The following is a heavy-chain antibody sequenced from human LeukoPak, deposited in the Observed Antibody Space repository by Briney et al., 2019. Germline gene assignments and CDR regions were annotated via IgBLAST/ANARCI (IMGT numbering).Heavy chain of an antibody. CDR3: ARGGVAAKYYFDY. CDR1: GDSISSGGYA. Sequence: SETLFLTCVVSGDSISSGGYAWSWIRQPPGKGLEWIGYIFHTGSSFYNPSLKSRVTISVDNSKNQFSLRLSSVTAADTAVYYCARGGVAAKYYFDYWGPGTLVTVSS. V-gene: IGHV4-30-2*01. D-gene: IGHD3-10*01. CDR2: IFHTGSS. J-gene: IGHJ4*02.